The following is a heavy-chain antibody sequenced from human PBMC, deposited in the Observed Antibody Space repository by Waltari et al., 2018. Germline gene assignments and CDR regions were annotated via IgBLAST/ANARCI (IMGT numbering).Heavy chain of an antibody. V-gene: IGHV1-24*01. D-gene: IGHD3-9*01. Sequence: QVQLVQSGAEVKKPGASVKVSCKVSGYTLTELSMHWVRQAPGKGLEWMGGVDTEDGETIYEQKFQGRVTMTEDTSTDTDYMELSSLRSEDTAVYYCATDWIDSIPPYFDYWGQGTLVTVSS. CDR1: GYTLTELS. CDR3: ATDWIDSIPPYFDY. CDR2: VDTEDGET. J-gene: IGHJ4*02.